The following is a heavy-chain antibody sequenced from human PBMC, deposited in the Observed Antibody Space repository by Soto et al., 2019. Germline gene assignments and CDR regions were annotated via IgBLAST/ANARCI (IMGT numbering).Heavy chain of an antibody. Sequence: PSETLSLTCTVSGGSISSSSYYWCWIRQPPGKGLEWIGSIYYSGSTYYNPSLKSRVTISVDTSKNQFSLKLSSVTAADTAVYYCARRLWFGEFNYYYGMDVWGQGTTVTSP. D-gene: IGHD3-10*01. CDR2: IYYSGST. J-gene: IGHJ6*02. V-gene: IGHV4-39*01. CDR3: ARRLWFGEFNYYYGMDV. CDR1: GGSISSSSYY.